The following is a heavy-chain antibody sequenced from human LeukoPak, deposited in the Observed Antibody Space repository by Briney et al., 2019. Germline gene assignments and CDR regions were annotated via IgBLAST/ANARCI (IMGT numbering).Heavy chain of an antibody. V-gene: IGHV3-23*01. CDR3: ARRTTVVGPAPFDH. CDR1: GFSFSIYA. J-gene: IGHJ4*02. Sequence: PGGSLRLSCAAFGFSFSIYAMSWVRQAPGKGLEWVSAISPGGDTIYYLDSVKGRFTIPRDNSKNTLYLQMNSLRAEDTAVYYCARRTTVVGPAPFDHWGQGTLVTVSS. D-gene: IGHD4-23*01. CDR2: ISPGGDTI.